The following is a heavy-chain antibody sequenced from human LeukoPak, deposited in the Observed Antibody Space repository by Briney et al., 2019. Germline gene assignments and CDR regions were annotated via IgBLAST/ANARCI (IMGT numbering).Heavy chain of an antibody. CDR1: GYSFTSYW. D-gene: IGHD4-11*01. CDR3: ARHGTLTTVNADFDY. CDR2: IYPGDSDT. V-gene: IGHV5-51*01. J-gene: IGHJ4*02. Sequence: GESLKISCKGSGYSFTSYWIGWVRRMPGKGLEWMGIIYPGDSDTRYSPSFQGQVTISADKSISTAYLQWSSLKASDTAMYYCARHGTLTTVNADFDYWGQGTLVTVSS.